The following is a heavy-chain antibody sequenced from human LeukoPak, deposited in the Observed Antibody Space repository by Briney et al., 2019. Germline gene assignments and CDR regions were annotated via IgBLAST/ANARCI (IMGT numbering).Heavy chain of an antibody. J-gene: IGHJ3*02. D-gene: IGHD6-6*01. CDR1: GGTSSSYA. V-gene: IGHV1-69*13. Sequence: PRASVKVSCKASGGTSSSYAISWVRQAPGQGLEWMGRIIPIFGTANYAQKFQGRVTITADESTSTAYMELSSLRSEDTAVYYCASLEYSSSSAAFDIWGQGTMVTVSS. CDR3: ASLEYSSSSAAFDI. CDR2: IIPIFGTA.